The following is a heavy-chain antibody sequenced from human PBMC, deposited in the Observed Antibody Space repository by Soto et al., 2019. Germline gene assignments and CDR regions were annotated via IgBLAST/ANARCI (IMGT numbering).Heavy chain of an antibody. Sequence: ASVEVSCKASGGTFSSYAISWVRQAPGQGLEWMGGIIPIFGTANYAQKFQGRVTITADESTSTAYMELSSLRSEDTAVYYCARCSRWLQLGYYFDYWGQGTLVTVSS. V-gene: IGHV1-69*13. CDR2: IIPIFGTA. D-gene: IGHD1-1*01. CDR3: ARCSRWLQLGYYFDY. CDR1: GGTFSSYA. J-gene: IGHJ4*02.